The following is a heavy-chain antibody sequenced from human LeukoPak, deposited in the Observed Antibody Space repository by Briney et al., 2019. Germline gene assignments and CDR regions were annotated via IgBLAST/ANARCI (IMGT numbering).Heavy chain of an antibody. CDR2: INAGNGNT. J-gene: IGHJ5*02. D-gene: IGHD3-10*01. V-gene: IGHV1-3*01. CDR3: ARGLTMVRGDWFDP. Sequence: ASVKVSCKASGYTFTSYAMHWVRQAPGQRLEWMGWINAGNGNTKYSQKFQGRVTITRDTSASTAYMELSSVRSEDTAVYYCARGLTMVRGDWFDPWGQGTLVTVSS. CDR1: GYTFTSYA.